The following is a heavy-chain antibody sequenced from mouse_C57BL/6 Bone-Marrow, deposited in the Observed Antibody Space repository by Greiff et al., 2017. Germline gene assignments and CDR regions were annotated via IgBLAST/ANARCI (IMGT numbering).Heavy chain of an antibody. Sequence: VKLMESGAELARPGASVKLSCKASGYTFTSYGISWVKQRTGQGLEWIGEIYPRSGNTYYNEKFKGKATLTGDKSASTAYMELRSLTSEDSAVXFCARWGLGRGYAMDYWGQGTSVTVSS. J-gene: IGHJ4*01. D-gene: IGHD3-3*01. V-gene: IGHV1-81*01. CDR1: GYTFTSYG. CDR3: ARWGLGRGYAMDY. CDR2: IYPRSGNT.